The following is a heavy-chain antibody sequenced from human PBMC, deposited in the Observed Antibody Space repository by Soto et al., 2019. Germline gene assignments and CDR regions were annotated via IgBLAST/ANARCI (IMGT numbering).Heavy chain of an antibody. D-gene: IGHD4-17*01. CDR3: ASLGARDYGLYFDY. CDR1: GGSVSSGSYY. J-gene: IGHJ4*02. CDR2: IYYSGST. Sequence: PSETLSLTCTVSGGSVSSGSYYWSWIRQPPGKGLEWIGYIYYSGSTNYNPSLKSRVTISVDTSKNQFSLKLSSVTAADTAVYYCASLGARDYGLYFDYWGQGTLVTVYS. V-gene: IGHV4-61*01.